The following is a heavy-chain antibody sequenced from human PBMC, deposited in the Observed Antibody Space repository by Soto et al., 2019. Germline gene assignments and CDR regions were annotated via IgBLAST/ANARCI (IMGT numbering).Heavy chain of an antibody. CDR1: GYSFTDFG. CDR2: ISAYNGNR. J-gene: IGHJ4*02. CDR3: ARGHFILTGSKFQF. Sequence: QAQLVQSGSEVKKPGASVKVSCKASGYSFTDFGVNWVRQAPGQGLERLGWISAYNGNRVYAQSFQGRLTVTTDTIRDTSSLKLTTLRSDETAIYYCARGHFILTGSKFQFWGPGTLVPVSS. D-gene: IGHD3-10*01. V-gene: IGHV1-18*01.